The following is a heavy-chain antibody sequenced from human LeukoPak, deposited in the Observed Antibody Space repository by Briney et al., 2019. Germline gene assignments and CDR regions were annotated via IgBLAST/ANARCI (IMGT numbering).Heavy chain of an antibody. Sequence: PSETLSLTCSVSGGSISNSRYYWGWLRQPPGKGLEWIGSIYYSGATNSNPSLRSRLTISVDTSKNQFSLKLGSVTAADTAMYYCARLQAYCGVNCYPRWFDPWGQGTLVTVSS. J-gene: IGHJ5*02. V-gene: IGHV4-39*01. CDR1: GGSISNSRYY. CDR3: ARLQAYCGVNCYPRWFDP. CDR2: IYYSGAT. D-gene: IGHD2-21*02.